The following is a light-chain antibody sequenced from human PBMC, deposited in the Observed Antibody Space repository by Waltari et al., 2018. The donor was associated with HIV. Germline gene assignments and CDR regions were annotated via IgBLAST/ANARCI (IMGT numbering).Light chain of an antibody. CDR1: QSLLHSNGYNY. CDR3: MQALQTPFT. V-gene: IGKV2-28*01. CDR2: LGS. Sequence: DIVMTQSPLSLPVTPGEPASISCRSSQSLLHSNGYNYLDWYLQTPGQSPQLMIYLGSNRASGVPDRFRGSGSGTDFTLKISRVEAEDVGVYYCMQALQTPFTFGPGTKVDIK. J-gene: IGKJ3*01.